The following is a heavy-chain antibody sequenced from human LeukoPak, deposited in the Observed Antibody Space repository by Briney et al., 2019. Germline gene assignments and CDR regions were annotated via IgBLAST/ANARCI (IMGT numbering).Heavy chain of an antibody. CDR1: GYTFNDYF. Sequence: ASVKVSCKTSGYTFNDYFMYWVRQAPGQGLEWMGWINPYSGGTKYAQEFQGRVTMTRDTSISTVFMELRSLKSDDTALYYCARVLDANRGYDQGVMNIWGQGTMVTVSS. CDR2: INPYSGGT. CDR3: ARVLDANRGYDQGVMNI. D-gene: IGHD5-12*01. J-gene: IGHJ3*02. V-gene: IGHV1-2*02.